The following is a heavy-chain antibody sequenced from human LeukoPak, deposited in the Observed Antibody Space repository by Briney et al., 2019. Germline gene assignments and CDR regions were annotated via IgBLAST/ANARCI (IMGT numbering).Heavy chain of an antibody. D-gene: IGHD3-16*01. CDR3: ARIPWAEGNSFDD. CDR2: IKQDGSEK. Sequence: PGGSLRLSCAASEFTFSRYWMSWVRQAPGKGLEWVANIKQDGSEKYYVDSVKGRFTISRDNAKNSLYLQMNSLRAEDTAVYYCARIPWAEGNSFDDWGQGTLVTVSS. CDR1: EFTFSRYW. V-gene: IGHV3-7*01. J-gene: IGHJ4*02.